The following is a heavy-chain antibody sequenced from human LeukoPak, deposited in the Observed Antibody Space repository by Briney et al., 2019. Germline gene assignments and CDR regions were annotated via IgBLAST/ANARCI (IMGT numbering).Heavy chain of an antibody. CDR1: GGPFSGYF. V-gene: IGHV4-34*01. Sequence: SETLSLTCAVSGGPFSGYFWSWIRQSSGKGLEWIGKIHNSGTTNYNPSLNSRVTISEDTSKNQFYLNLSSVTAADTAVYYCARRYYYNLGSFPFDFWGQGTLVTVSS. J-gene: IGHJ4*02. D-gene: IGHD3-10*01. CDR3: ARRYYYNLGSFPFDF. CDR2: IHNSGTT.